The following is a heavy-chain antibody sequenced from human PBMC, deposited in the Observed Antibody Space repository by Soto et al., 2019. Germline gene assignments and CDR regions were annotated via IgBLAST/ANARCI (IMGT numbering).Heavy chain of an antibody. CDR2: INPNSGGT. CDR1: GYTFTGYY. CDR3: ARFGIAVADGFDY. V-gene: IGHV1-2*04. D-gene: IGHD6-19*01. J-gene: IGHJ4*02. Sequence: ASVKVSCKASGYTFTGYYMNWVRQAPGQGLEWMGWINPNSGGTNYAQKFQGWVTMTRDTSISTAYMELSRLRSDDTAVYYCARFGIAVADGFDYWGQGTLVTVSS.